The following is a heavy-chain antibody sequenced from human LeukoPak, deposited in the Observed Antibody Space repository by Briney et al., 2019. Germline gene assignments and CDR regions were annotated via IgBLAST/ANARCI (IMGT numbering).Heavy chain of an antibody. CDR1: GFIFSSYW. J-gene: IGHJ4*02. V-gene: IGHV3-7*01. CDR3: ARDRLIGGRFGELSN. Sequence: GGSLRLSCVASGFIFSSYWMSWVRQAPGKGLEWVANIKQDGNEKYYVDSVKGRFTISRDNAKNSLYLQMNSLRVEDTAVYYCARDRLIGGRFGELSNWGQGTLVTVSS. D-gene: IGHD3-10*01. CDR2: IKQDGNEK.